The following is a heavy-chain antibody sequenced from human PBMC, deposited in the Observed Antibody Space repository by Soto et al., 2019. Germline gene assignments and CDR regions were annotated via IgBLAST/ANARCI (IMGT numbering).Heavy chain of an antibody. CDR2: TYYRSKWYN. CDR1: GDSVSSNSAA. CDR3: VREGLAYSSRSKMGDLDY. J-gene: IGHJ4*02. D-gene: IGHD6-13*01. V-gene: IGHV6-1*01. Sequence: SQTLSLTCAISGDSVSSNSAAWNWIRQSPSRGLEWLGRTYYRSKWYNDYAVSVKSRITINPDTSKNQFSLQLNSVTPEDTAVYYCVREGLAYSSRSKMGDLDYWGQGTLVTVSS.